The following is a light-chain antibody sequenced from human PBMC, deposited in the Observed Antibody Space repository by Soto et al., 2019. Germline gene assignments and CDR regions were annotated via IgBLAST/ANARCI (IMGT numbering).Light chain of an antibody. CDR3: QQYGSSPGT. CDR2: GAS. Sequence: IVLTQSPGILSLSPGERATLSCRASQSFSSSYLAWYQQKPGQAPRLVIFGASTRATGIPDRFSGSGSGTDFTLTISRLEPEDFAVYYCQQYGSSPGTFGQGTKVDI. J-gene: IGKJ1*01. V-gene: IGKV3-20*01. CDR1: QSFSSSY.